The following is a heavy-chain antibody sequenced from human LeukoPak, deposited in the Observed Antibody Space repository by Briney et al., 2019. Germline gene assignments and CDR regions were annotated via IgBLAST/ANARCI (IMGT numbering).Heavy chain of an antibody. CDR3: ARYYYDSSGRLGDAFDI. CDR1: GHTFTSYG. J-gene: IGHJ3*02. D-gene: IGHD3-22*01. CDR2: ISAYNGNT. Sequence: GASVKVSCKASGHTFTSYGISWVRQAPGQGLEWMGWISAYNGNTNYAQKLQGRVTMTTDTSTSTAYMELRSLRSDDTAVYYCARYYYDSSGRLGDAFDIWGQGTMVTVSS. V-gene: IGHV1-18*01.